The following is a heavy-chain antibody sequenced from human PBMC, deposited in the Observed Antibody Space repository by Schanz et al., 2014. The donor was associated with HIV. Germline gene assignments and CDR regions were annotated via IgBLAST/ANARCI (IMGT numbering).Heavy chain of an antibody. V-gene: IGHV3-33*06. CDR2: IWYDGSNK. D-gene: IGHD3-10*01. CDR1: GFTFSSYG. CDR3: AKCPTMVRGTGMDV. J-gene: IGHJ6*02. Sequence: QVQLVASGGGVVQPGRSLRLSCAASGFTFSSYGMHWVRQAPGKGLEWVAVIWYDGSNKYYADSVKGRFTISRDNSKNTLYLQMNRLRAEDTAVYYCAKCPTMVRGTGMDVWGQGTTVTVSS.